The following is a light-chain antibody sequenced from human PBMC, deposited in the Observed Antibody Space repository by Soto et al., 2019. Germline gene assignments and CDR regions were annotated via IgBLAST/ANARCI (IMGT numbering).Light chain of an antibody. J-gene: IGLJ1*01. CDR2: EVS. CDR3: SSSTSYSTRV. CDR1: SSDVGGYNY. Sequence: QSALTQPASVSGSPGQSIAISCTGTSSDVGGYNYVSWYQQHTCKAPKLMIHEVSNRPSGISDRFSGSKSGNTASLTISGLHAYDEADYYCSSSTSYSTRVFGAVTKLTVL. V-gene: IGLV2-14*01.